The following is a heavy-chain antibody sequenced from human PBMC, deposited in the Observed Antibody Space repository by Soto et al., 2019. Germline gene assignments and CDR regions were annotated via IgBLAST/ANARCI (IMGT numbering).Heavy chain of an antibody. Sequence: ASVKVSCKASGYTFTRNYMHWVRQAPGQGLEWMGIINPSGGSTSYAQTFQGRVTMTRDTSTSTLYMELNSLRSEDTAVYYCAREPPTSGLFDYWGQGTLVTVSS. V-gene: IGHV1-46*01. J-gene: IGHJ4*02. CDR3: AREPPTSGLFDY. CDR1: GYTFTRNY. CDR2: INPSGGST. D-gene: IGHD6-19*01.